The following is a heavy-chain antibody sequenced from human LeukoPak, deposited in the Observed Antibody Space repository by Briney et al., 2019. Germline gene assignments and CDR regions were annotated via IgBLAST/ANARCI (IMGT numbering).Heavy chain of an antibody. Sequence: KPSETLSLTCTVSGDSITTNTDYWGWVRQPPGRGLEWIGSIHYSGSTYYSPSLKSRVTISVDTFKNQFSLKLTSVTAADTAVYYCERHPRYCSSNSCYGPDAFDIWGQGTMVTVSS. CDR3: ERHPRYCSSNSCYGPDAFDI. CDR1: GDSITTNTDY. J-gene: IGHJ3*02. V-gene: IGHV4-39*01. D-gene: IGHD2-2*01. CDR2: IHYSGST.